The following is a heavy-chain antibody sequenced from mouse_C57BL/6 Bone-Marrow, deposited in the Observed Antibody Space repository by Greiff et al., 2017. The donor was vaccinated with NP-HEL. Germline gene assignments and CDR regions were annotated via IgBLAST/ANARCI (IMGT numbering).Heavy chain of an antibody. CDR2: IDPEDGDT. J-gene: IGHJ1*03. V-gene: IGHV14-1*01. CDR1: GFNIKDYY. Sequence: VQLQQSGAELVRPGASVKLSCTASGFNIKDYYMHWVKQRPEQGLEWIGRIDPEDGDTEYAPKFQGKATMTADTSSNTAYLQLSSLTSEDTAVYYCTPWDYPPWYFDVWGTGTTVTVSS. D-gene: IGHD2-4*01. CDR3: TPWDYPPWYFDV.